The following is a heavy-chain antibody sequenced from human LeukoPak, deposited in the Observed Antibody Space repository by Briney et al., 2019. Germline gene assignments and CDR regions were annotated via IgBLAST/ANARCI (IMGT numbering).Heavy chain of an antibody. Sequence: GESLKISCKGSGYSFTSYWIGWVRQMPGKGLEWMGIIYPGDSDTRYSPSFQGQVTISADKSISTAYLQWSSLKASDTAMYYCARRKIQLWSQKESPRAFDIWDQGTMVTVSS. D-gene: IGHD5-18*01. CDR2: IYPGDSDT. V-gene: IGHV5-51*01. J-gene: IGHJ3*02. CDR1: GYSFTSYW. CDR3: ARRKIQLWSQKESPRAFDI.